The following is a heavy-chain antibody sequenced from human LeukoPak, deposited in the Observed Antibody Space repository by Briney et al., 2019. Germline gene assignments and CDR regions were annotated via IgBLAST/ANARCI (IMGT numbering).Heavy chain of an antibody. Sequence: HPGGSLRLSCAASGFTFSSYAMHWVRQAPGKGLEWVAVISYDGSNKYYADSVKGRFTISRDNSKNTLYLQMNSLRAEDTAVYYCARDAREKYQLLSYYYYYGMDVWGQGTTVTVSS. CDR2: ISYDGSNK. D-gene: IGHD2-2*01. J-gene: IGHJ6*02. V-gene: IGHV3-30-3*01. CDR1: GFTFSSYA. CDR3: ARDAREKYQLLSYYYYYGMDV.